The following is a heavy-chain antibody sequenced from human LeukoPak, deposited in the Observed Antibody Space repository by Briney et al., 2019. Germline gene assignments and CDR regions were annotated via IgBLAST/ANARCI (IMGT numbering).Heavy chain of an antibody. Sequence: GGSLRLSCAASGFTFSSYWMHWVRQGPGKGLVWVSRINSDGTSTTYADSVKGRFTISRDNAKNTLYLQMNSLRAEDTAVYYCARGSYGYDYWGQGTLVTVSS. CDR3: ARGSYGYDY. D-gene: IGHD5-18*01. J-gene: IGHJ4*02. CDR1: GFTFSSYW. V-gene: IGHV3-74*01. CDR2: INSDGTST.